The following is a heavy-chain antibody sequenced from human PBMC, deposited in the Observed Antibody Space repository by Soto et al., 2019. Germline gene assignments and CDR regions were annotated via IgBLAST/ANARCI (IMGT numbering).Heavy chain of an antibody. CDR1: GFTFSSYA. CDR2: ISYDGSNK. J-gene: IGHJ4*02. Sequence: QVQLVESGGGVVQPGRSLRLSCAASGFTFSSYAMHWVRQAPGKGLEWVAVISYDGSNKYYADSVKGRFTISRDNSKNTLYLQLTSLRSEDTAVYCCARDSEVRGGNDYWGQGTLVTVSS. V-gene: IGHV3-30-3*01. CDR3: ARDSEVRGGNDY. D-gene: IGHD3-16*01.